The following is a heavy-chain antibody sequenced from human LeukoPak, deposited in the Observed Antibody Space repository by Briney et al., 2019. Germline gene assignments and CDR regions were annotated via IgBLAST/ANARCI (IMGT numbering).Heavy chain of an antibody. Sequence: GRSLRLSCAASGFTFSSYGMHWVRQAPGKGLGWVAVISYDGSNKYYADSVKGRFTISRDNSKNTLYLQMNSLRAEDTAVYYCAKDGSTIFGVGPLYWGRGTLVTVSS. D-gene: IGHD3-3*01. J-gene: IGHJ4*02. CDR2: ISYDGSNK. CDR1: GFTFSSYG. CDR3: AKDGSTIFGVGPLY. V-gene: IGHV3-30*18.